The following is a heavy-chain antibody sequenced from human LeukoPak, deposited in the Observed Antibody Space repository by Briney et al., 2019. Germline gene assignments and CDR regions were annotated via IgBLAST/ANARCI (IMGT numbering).Heavy chain of an antibody. CDR2: IYHSGST. J-gene: IGHJ1*01. CDR1: GYSISSGYY. CDR3: ARRRYYDGSGYLE. Sequence: SETLSLTCAVSGYSISSGYYWGWIRQPPGKGLEWIGSIYHSGSTYYNPSLKSRVTISVDTSNNQFSLNLRSVTAADTAVYYCARRRYYDGSGYLEWGQGTLLSVSS. D-gene: IGHD3-22*01. V-gene: IGHV4-38-2*01.